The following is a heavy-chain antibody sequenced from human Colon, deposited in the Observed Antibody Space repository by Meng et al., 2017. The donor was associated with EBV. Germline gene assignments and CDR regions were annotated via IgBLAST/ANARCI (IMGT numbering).Heavy chain of an antibody. CDR2: IYYTGST. V-gene: IGHV4-30-4*01. J-gene: IGHJ4*02. CDR1: GSSINSGDYY. CDR3: ARNYYIDY. Sequence: QVRLKVPGPGLVKPSQTLSLACTGSGSSINSGDYYWSWIRQPPGKGLEWIGYIYYTGSTYYNPSLKSRVTISMDTSKNQFSLRLSSVTAADTAVYYCARNYYIDYWGQGTLVTVSS.